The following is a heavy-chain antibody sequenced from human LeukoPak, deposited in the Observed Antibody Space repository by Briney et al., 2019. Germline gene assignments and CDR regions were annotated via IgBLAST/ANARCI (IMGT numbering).Heavy chain of an antibody. J-gene: IGHJ4*02. CDR3: ARISTGAVAGTDSVAEFDY. D-gene: IGHD6-19*01. CDR2: INPSGGST. V-gene: IGHV1-46*01. Sequence: ASVKVSCKASGYTFTSHYMHWVRQAPGQGLEWMGIINPSGGSTSYAQKFQGRVTMTRDMSTSTVYMELSSLRSEDTAVYYCARISTGAVAGTDSVAEFDYWGQGTLVTVSS. CDR1: GYTFTSHY.